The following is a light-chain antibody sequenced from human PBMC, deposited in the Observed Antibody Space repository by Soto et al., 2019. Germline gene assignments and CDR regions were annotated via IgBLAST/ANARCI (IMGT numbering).Light chain of an antibody. J-gene: IGLJ2*01. CDR1: SSNIGNNY. Sequence: QSVLTQPPAVSAAPGQKVTISCSGSSSNIGNNYVSWYQQLPGTAPKLLIYDNNKRPSGIPDRFSGSKSRTSATLGITGLPTGDEADYYCGTWDSSLSARVFGGGTKLTVL. CDR3: GTWDSSLSARV. CDR2: DNN. V-gene: IGLV1-51*01.